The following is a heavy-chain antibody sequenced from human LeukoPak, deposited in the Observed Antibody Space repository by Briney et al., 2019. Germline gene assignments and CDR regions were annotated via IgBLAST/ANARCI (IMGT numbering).Heavy chain of an antibody. J-gene: IGHJ4*02. CDR1: GFSLTTRGMC. CDR2: GDWDDDK. D-gene: IGHD3-10*01. V-gene: IGHV2-70*11. CDR3: ARILVRGVVTADLDS. Sequence: SGPAPVKPTQTLTLTCTFSGFSLTTRGMCVSWIRQPPGKALEGLGSGDWDDDKYYSTSLKTRLTISKDTSTNQVVLTMTNMDPMDTATYYCARILVRGVVTADLDSWGQGTLVTVSS.